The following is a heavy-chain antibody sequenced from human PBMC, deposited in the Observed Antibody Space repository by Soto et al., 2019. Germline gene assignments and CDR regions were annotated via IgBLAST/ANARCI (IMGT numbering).Heavy chain of an antibody. Sequence: QMHLQESGPGLVKPSETLSLTCTVSGDSVSSNTYFWSWIRQPPGKRLEWLGYIYYNENTNYNPSLRSRINISLNTSNNQFSLRLASVTVADTAVYYCARRAYGGDYWCQGILVSVSS. J-gene: IGHJ4*02. CDR3: ARRAYGGDY. V-gene: IGHV4-61*01. CDR1: GDSVSSNTYF. CDR2: IYYNENT. D-gene: IGHD4-17*01.